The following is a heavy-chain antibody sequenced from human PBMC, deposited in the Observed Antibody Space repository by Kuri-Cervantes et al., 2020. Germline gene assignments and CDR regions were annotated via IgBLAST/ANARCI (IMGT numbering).Heavy chain of an antibody. CDR1: GYTFTGYY. D-gene: IGHD4-23*01. Sequence: SVKVSCKASGYTFTGYYMHWVRQAPGQGLEWMGGIIPIFGTANYAQKFQGRVTITADESTSTACMELSSLRSEDTAVYYCARAKGADYGGNSDWGQGTLVTVSS. V-gene: IGHV1-69*13. CDR2: IIPIFGTA. J-gene: IGHJ4*02. CDR3: ARAKGADYGGNSD.